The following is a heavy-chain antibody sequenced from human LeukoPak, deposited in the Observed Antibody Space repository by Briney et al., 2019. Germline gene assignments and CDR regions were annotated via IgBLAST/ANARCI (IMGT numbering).Heavy chain of an antibody. Sequence: GESLKISCKGSGYSFTSYWLGWVRQMPGKGLEWMGIIYPGDSDTRYGPSFQGQVTISADKSISTAYLQWSSLKASDTAMYYCASGVYYYDSSGYYPSSAFDIWGQGTMVPVSS. V-gene: IGHV5-51*01. CDR2: IYPGDSDT. J-gene: IGHJ3*02. CDR1: GYSFTSYW. D-gene: IGHD3-22*01. CDR3: ASGVYYYDSSGYYPSSAFDI.